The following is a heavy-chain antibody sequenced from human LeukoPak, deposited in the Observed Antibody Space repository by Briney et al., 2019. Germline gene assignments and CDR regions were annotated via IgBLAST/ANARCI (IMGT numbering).Heavy chain of an antibody. CDR1: GCSFNSYW. CDR2: IYPGGSDT. J-gene: IGHJ5*02. V-gene: IGHV5-51*01. D-gene: IGHD2-2*01. CDR3: ARLRAVVVPAAIGIVGCFDP. Sequence: VGSLMISCKGSGCSFNSYWIGWGRQMPGKGLEGMGVIYPGGSDTRYRPSFQGQATISADTSISTACLKWSSLKASDTAMYYCARLRAVVVPAAIGIVGCFDPWGQGTLVTVSS.